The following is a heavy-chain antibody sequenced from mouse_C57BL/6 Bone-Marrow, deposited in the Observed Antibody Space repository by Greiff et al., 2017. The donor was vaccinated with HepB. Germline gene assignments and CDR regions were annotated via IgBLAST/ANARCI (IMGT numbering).Heavy chain of an antibody. V-gene: IGHV1-55*01. CDR1: GYTFTSYW. D-gene: IGHD2-4*01. CDR2: IYPGSGST. J-gene: IGHJ4*01. CDR3: ARRDDYDGVPFYYYAMDY. Sequence: QVQLQQPGAELVKPGASVKMSCKASGYTFTSYWITWVKQRPGQGLEWIGDIYPGSGSTNYNEKFKSKATLTVDTSSSTAYMELRSLTSEDSAVYFCARRDDYDGVPFYYYAMDYWGQGTSVTVSS.